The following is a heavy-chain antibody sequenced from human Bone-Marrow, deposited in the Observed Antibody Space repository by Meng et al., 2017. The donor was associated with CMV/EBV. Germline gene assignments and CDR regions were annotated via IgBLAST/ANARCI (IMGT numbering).Heavy chain of an antibody. D-gene: IGHD2-21*02. J-gene: IGHJ4*02. CDR3: ARDPQYIVVVAAPSTCDY. Sequence: YTFIDKDIHWVRQAPGLGLEWMGRMNPNSGGTKYAQTFQGRVTMTRDTSVSTAYMELTGLKSDDTAVYYCARDPQYIVVVAAPSTCDYWGQGTLVTVSS. V-gene: IGHV1-2*02. CDR1: YTFIDKD. CDR2: MNPNSGGT.